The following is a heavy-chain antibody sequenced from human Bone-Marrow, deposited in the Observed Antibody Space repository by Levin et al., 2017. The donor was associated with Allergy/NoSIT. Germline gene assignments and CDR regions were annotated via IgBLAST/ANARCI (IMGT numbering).Heavy chain of an antibody. V-gene: IGHV3-48*03. CDR1: GFTFSSYE. Sequence: GGSLRLSCAASGFTFSSYEMNWVRQAPGKGLEWISYISSSGSTKYYADSVKGRFTISSKNSLDLQMNSLRDEDTAIYYCERDKSSDGVTPDWYFDLWGRGTLVTVSS. CDR2: ISSSGSTK. J-gene: IGHJ2*01. CDR3: ERDKSSDGVTPDWYFDL. D-gene: IGHD2-21*02.